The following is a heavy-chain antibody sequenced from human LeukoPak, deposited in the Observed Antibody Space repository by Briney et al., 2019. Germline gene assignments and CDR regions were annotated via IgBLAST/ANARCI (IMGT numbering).Heavy chain of an antibody. V-gene: IGHV3-21*01. D-gene: IGHD1-26*01. CDR3: ARGSRLGPSYYFDY. CDR2: ISHSSSYI. Sequence: GGSLRLSCVASGFTFSSYSMTWVRQAPGKGLEWVSSISHSSSYIYNADSVKGRFTISRDNAKNSLYVQMNSLRAEDTAVYYCARGSRLGPSYYFDYWGQGTLVTVSS. J-gene: IGHJ4*02. CDR1: GFTFSSYS.